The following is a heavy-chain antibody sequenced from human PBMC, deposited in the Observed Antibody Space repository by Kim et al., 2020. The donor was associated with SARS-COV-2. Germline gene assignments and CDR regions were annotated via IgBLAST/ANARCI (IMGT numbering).Heavy chain of an antibody. V-gene: IGHV7-4-1*02. CDR2: INTNTGNP. Sequence: ASVKVSCKASGYTFTSYAMNWVRQAPGQGLEWMGWINTNTGNPTYAQGFTGRFVFSLDTSVSTAYLQISSLKAEDTAVYYCARDSSLNYYGSGSYPGYFDYWGQGTLVTVSS. CDR3: ARDSSLNYYGSGSYPGYFDY. CDR1: GYTFTSYA. D-gene: IGHD3-10*01. J-gene: IGHJ4*02.